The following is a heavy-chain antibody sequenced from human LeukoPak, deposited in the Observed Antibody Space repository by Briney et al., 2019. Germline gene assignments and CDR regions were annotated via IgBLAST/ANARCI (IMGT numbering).Heavy chain of an antibody. CDR2: IYHSGST. V-gene: IGHV4-38-2*02. CDR1: GYSISSGYY. J-gene: IGHJ5*02. Sequence: SETLSLTCAVSGYSISSGYYWGWIRQPPGKGLEWIGSIYHSGSTYYNPSLKSRVTISVDTSKNQFSLKLSSVTAADTAVYYCARDRPTNHWGQGTLVTVSS. D-gene: IGHD1-1*01. CDR3: ARDRPTNH.